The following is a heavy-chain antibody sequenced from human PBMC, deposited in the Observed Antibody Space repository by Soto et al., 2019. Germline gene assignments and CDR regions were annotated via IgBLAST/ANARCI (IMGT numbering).Heavy chain of an antibody. D-gene: IGHD3-16*01. V-gene: IGHV3-53*01. CDR3: VRPVASGGDYGTEV. CDR1: GLAVRNNY. J-gene: IGHJ6*02. CDR2: IYNDGTT. Sequence: GGSLRLSCTAYGLAVRNNYMSWVRQAPGMGLEWVSVIYNDGTTYYADSVKGRFTLSRYTSKNTLSLQMDSLRAEDTAVYYCVRPVASGGDYGTEVWGQETTVTVSS.